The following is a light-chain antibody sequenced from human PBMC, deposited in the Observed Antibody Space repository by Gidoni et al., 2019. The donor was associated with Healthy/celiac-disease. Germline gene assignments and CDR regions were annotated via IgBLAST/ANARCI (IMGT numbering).Light chain of an antibody. Sequence: SYELTQPPSVSVSPGQTARITCSGDASPKKYAYWYQQKSGQAPVLVIYEDSKRPSGIPERFSGSSSGTMATLTISGAQVEDEADYYCYSTDSSGNQGFGTGTKVTVL. V-gene: IGLV3-10*01. J-gene: IGLJ1*01. CDR1: ASPKKY. CDR3: YSTDSSGNQG. CDR2: EDS.